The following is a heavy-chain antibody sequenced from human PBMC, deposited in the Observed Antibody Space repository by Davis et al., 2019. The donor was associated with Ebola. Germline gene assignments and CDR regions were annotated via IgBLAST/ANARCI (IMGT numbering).Heavy chain of an antibody. J-gene: IGHJ3*02. CDR1: GYSFINYW. CDR3: ARPSTSGQGNAFDI. CDR2: IYPGDSDT. V-gene: IGHV5-51*01. Sequence: KVSCKASGYSFINYWIGWVRQMPGKGLEWMGIIYPGDSDTRYSPSFEGQVTISADKSISTAYLQWSSLKASDSALYYCARPSTSGQGNAFDIWGQGTMVRVSS. D-gene: IGHD2-8*01.